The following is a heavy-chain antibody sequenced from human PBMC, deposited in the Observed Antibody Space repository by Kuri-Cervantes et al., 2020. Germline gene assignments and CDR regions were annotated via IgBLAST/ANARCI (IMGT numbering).Heavy chain of an antibody. D-gene: IGHD4-17*01. CDR3: AKDSGALDMDV. V-gene: IGHV3-30-3*01. CDR2: ISYDGSNK. J-gene: IGHJ6*02. CDR1: GFTFSSYA. Sequence: GGSLRLSCAASGFTFSSYAMHWVRQAPGKGLEWVAVISYDGSNKYYADSVKGRFTISRDNSKNSLYLQMNSLRAEDTALYYCAKDSGALDMDVWGQGTTVTVSS.